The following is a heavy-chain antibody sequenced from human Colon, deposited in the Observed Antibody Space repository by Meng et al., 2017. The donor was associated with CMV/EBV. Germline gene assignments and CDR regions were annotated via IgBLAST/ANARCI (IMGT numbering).Heavy chain of an antibody. CDR1: GGSLTNSRYY. CDR2: FYSNGRT. V-gene: IGHV4-39*07. Sequence: SETLSLTCTVSGGSLTNSRYYWGWIRQPPGKGLEWIGSFYSNGRTYYNPSLKSRVTISVDTSKNQFSLNLSSVTAADTAVYYCARDYGDYCRGSRGDYHYYAMDVWGQGTTVTVSS. D-gene: IGHD4-17*01. J-gene: IGHJ6*02. CDR3: ARDYGDYCRGSRGDYHYYAMDV.